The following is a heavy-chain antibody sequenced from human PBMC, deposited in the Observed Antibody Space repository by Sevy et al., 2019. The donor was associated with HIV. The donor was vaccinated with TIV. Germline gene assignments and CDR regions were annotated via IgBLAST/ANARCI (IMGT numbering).Heavy chain of an antibody. Sequence: GGSLRLSCAASGFTFSIYGMHWVRQAPGKGLEWVACIRYDGSSKYYGASVKGRFTISRDNSKNTLYLQMNSLRAEDTAVYYCAKDLTGRYSSSSGDFDYWGQGTLVTVSS. CDR2: IRYDGSSK. CDR1: GFTFSIYG. D-gene: IGHD6-6*01. CDR3: AKDLTGRYSSSSGDFDY. V-gene: IGHV3-30*02. J-gene: IGHJ4*02.